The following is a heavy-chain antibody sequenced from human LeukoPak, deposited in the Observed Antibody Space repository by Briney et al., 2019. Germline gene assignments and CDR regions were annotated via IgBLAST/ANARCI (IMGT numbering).Heavy chain of an antibody. CDR3: ARVWSEYSSSDSFDY. J-gene: IGHJ4*02. Sequence: GASVKVSCKASGYTFTSYYVHWVRQAPGQGLEWMGIINPSGGSTSYAQKFQGRVTMTRDMSTSTVYMELSSLRSEDTAVYYCARVWSEYSSSDSFDYWGQGTLVTVSS. D-gene: IGHD6-6*01. CDR2: INPSGGST. V-gene: IGHV1-46*01. CDR1: GYTFTSYY.